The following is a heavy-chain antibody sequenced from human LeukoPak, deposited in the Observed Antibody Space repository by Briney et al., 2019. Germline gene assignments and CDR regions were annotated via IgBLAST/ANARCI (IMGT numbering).Heavy chain of an antibody. D-gene: IGHD5-18*01. Sequence: SETLSLTCAVYGGSFSGYYWSWIRQPPGKGLEWIGEINHSGSTNYNLSLKSRVTISVDTSKNQFSLKLSSVTAADTAVYYCARGLYRDTAMAPFDYWGQGTLVTVSS. J-gene: IGHJ4*02. CDR3: ARGLYRDTAMAPFDY. V-gene: IGHV4-34*01. CDR2: INHSGST. CDR1: GGSFSGYY.